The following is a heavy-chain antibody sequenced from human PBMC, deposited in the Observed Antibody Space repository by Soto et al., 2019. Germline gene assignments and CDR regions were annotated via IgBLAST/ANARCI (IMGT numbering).Heavy chain of an antibody. D-gene: IGHD4-17*01. J-gene: IGHJ3*02. V-gene: IGHV4-59*08. CDR2: IYYSGST. Sequence: QVRLQESGPGLVKPSETLSLTCTVSGGSISSYYWSWIRQPPGKGLEWIGYIYYSGSTNYNPSLKSRVTISVDTSKNQFSLKLSSVTAADTAVYYCARRYGDAFDIWGQGTMVTVSS. CDR3: ARRYGDAFDI. CDR1: GGSISSYY.